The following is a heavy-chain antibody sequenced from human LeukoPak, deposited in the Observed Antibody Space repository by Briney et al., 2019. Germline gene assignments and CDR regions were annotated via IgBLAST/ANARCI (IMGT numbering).Heavy chain of an antibody. V-gene: IGHV4-30-2*01. J-gene: IGHJ3*02. CDR2: IYHSGST. D-gene: IGHD2-15*01. CDR3: ARERRNRYSDAFDI. CDR1: GGSISIGGYS. Sequence: SQTLSLTCAVCGGSISIGGYSWSWIRQPPGKGLEWIGYIYHSGSTYYNPSLKSRVTISVDRSKNQFSLKLSSVTAADTAVYYCARERRNRYSDAFDIWGQGTMVTVSS.